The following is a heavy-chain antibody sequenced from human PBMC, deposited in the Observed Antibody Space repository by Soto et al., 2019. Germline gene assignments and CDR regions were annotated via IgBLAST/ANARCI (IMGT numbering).Heavy chain of an antibody. CDR1: GGSISSSNW. Sequence: SETLSLTCAVSGGSISSSNWWSWVRQPPGKGLEWIGKIYHSGSTNYNPSLKSRVTISVDKSKNQFSLKLSSVTAADTAVYYCARVYMVRATIIRDFDYWGQGTLVTVTS. J-gene: IGHJ4*02. V-gene: IGHV4-4*02. CDR2: IYHSGST. D-gene: IGHD3-10*01. CDR3: ARVYMVRATIIRDFDY.